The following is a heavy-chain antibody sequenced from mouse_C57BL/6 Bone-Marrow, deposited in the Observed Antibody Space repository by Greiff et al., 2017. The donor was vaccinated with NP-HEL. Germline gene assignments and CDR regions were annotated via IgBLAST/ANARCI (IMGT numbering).Heavy chain of an antibody. CDR2: ISSGSSTI. CDR3: ASTMITPYWYFDV. Sequence: EVKLEESGGGLVKPGGSLKLSCAASGFTFSDYGMHWVRQAPEKGLEWVAYISSGSSTIYYADTVKGRFTISRDNAKNTLFLQMTSLRSEDTAMYYCASTMITPYWYFDVWGTGTTVTVSS. D-gene: IGHD2-4*01. V-gene: IGHV5-17*01. CDR1: GFTFSDYG. J-gene: IGHJ1*03.